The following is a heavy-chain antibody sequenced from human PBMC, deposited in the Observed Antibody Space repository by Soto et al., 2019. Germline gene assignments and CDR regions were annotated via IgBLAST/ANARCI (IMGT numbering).Heavy chain of an antibody. V-gene: IGHV4-59*01. CDR1: GGPISSYY. Sequence: SETLSLICTVSGGPISSYYWSWIRQPPGKGLEWIGYIYYSGSTNYNPSLKSRVTISVDTSKNQFSLKLSSVTAADTAVYYCARDKHIRYFDAYYFDYWGQGTLVTVSS. J-gene: IGHJ4*02. D-gene: IGHD3-9*01. CDR2: IYYSGST. CDR3: ARDKHIRYFDAYYFDY.